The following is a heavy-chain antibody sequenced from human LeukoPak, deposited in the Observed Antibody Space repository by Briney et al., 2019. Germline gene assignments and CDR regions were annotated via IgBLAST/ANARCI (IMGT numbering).Heavy chain of an antibody. Sequence: GGSLRLSCAASGFTFSSYSMNWVRQAPGKGLEWVSYISRSSSTIYYGDSVKGRFTISRDNAKKSLYLQMNSLRAEDTAVYYCARVGIAVAVLGPWGQGTLVTVSS. CDR2: ISRSSSTI. V-gene: IGHV3-48*01. CDR1: GFTFSSYS. J-gene: IGHJ5*02. D-gene: IGHD6-19*01. CDR3: ARVGIAVAVLGP.